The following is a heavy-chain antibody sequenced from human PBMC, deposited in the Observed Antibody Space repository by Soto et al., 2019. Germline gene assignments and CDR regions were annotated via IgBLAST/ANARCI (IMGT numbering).Heavy chain of an antibody. Sequence: QVQLQESGPGLVKPSGTLSLTCAVSGGSFTSNNWWPWVRQPPGQGLEWIGELYRTGSTNYNPSLKGRVTISLNTAENQFSLKVTALTAADTAVYYCASRDPGTSVDYWGKGTLVTVSS. CDR2: LYRTGST. CDR3: ASRDPGTSVDY. CDR1: GGSFTSNNW. J-gene: IGHJ4*02. D-gene: IGHD1-7*01. V-gene: IGHV4-4*02.